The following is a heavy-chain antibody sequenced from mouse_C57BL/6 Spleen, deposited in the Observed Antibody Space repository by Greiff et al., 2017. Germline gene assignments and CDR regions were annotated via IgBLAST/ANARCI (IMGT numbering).Heavy chain of an antibody. V-gene: IGHV1-9*01. CDR2: ILPGSGRT. CDR3: ARPHYYDYDGPYAMDY. D-gene: IGHD2-4*01. Sequence: QVQLQQSGAELMKPGASVKLSCKAPGYTFTGYWIAWVQQRPGHGLEWIGEILPGSGRTNYTEKFKGKATFTADTSSNTAYMQLSSLTTEDSAIYYGARPHYYDYDGPYAMDYWGQGTSVTVSS. CDR1: GYTFTGYW. J-gene: IGHJ4*01.